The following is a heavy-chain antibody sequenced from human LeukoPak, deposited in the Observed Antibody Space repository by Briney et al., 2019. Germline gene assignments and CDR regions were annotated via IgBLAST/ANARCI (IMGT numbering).Heavy chain of an antibody. V-gene: IGHV4-59*12. J-gene: IGHJ4*02. CDR3: ARALHPAAGTSTLDY. Sequence: SETLPLTCTVSGGSISSYYWSWIRQPPGKGLEWIGYIYYSGSTNYNPSLKSRVTISVDTSKNQFSLKLSSVTAADTAVYYCARALHPAAGTSTLDYWGQGTLVTVSS. CDR2: IYYSGST. D-gene: IGHD6-13*01. CDR1: GGSISSYY.